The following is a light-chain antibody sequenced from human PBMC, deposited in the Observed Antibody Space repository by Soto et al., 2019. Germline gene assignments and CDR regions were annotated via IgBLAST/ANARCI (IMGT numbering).Light chain of an antibody. Sequence: QSVLTQTASVSGSPGQSITISCTGTSSDFGGYNYVSWYQQHPGKAPKLKIFEVFNRPSGVSNRLSGSKSGNTDSLTISWIQDEQEDDYYCNYYTSSSSYVLGNGTKVTVL. CDR2: EVF. CDR3: NYYTSSSSYV. CDR1: SSDFGGYNY. V-gene: IGLV2-14*01. J-gene: IGLJ1*01.